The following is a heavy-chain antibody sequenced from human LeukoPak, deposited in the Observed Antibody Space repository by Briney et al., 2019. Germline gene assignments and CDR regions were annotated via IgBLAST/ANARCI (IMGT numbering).Heavy chain of an antibody. Sequence: GGSLRLSCAASGFTFSSYSMNWVRQAPGKGLEWVSSISSSSSYIYYADSVKGRFTISRDNAKNSLYLQMNSLRAEDTAVYYCARGRRDCGGDCYSNWFDPWGQGTLVTVSS. CDR1: GFTFSSYS. V-gene: IGHV3-21*01. D-gene: IGHD2-21*01. CDR2: ISSSSSYI. J-gene: IGHJ5*02. CDR3: ARGRRDCGGDCYSNWFDP.